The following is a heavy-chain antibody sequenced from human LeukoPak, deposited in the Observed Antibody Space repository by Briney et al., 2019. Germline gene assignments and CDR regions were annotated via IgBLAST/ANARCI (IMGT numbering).Heavy chain of an antibody. CDR2: VFYSGSA. D-gene: IGHD4-17*01. V-gene: IGHV4-39*01. CDR1: GASIYTVGSF. CDR3: ARRPSSPTTSAFDI. Sequence: SETLSLTCAVSGASIYTVGSFWGWIRQPPGKGLEWIGSVFYSGSANYNPSLQSRVTISVDTSRNQFSLRLSSVTPADTAVYYCARRPSSPTTSAFDIWGQGTLVTVSP. J-gene: IGHJ3*02.